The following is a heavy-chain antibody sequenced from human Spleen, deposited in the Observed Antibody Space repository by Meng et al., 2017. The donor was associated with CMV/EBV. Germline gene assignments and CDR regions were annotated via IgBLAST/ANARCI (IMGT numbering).Heavy chain of an antibody. V-gene: IGHV3-23*01. D-gene: IGHD6-13*01. J-gene: IGHJ4*02. CDR3: AKLPLWGPWQQLVRGDY. CDR2: ISGGGANT. Sequence: GESLKISCAASGFTFSNYAMSWVRQAPGKGLEWVSAISGGGANTFYAVSVKGRFTISRDNSKNTLYLQMNRLTAEDTAVYYCAKLPLWGPWQQLVRGDYWGQGTQVTVSS. CDR1: GFTFSNYA.